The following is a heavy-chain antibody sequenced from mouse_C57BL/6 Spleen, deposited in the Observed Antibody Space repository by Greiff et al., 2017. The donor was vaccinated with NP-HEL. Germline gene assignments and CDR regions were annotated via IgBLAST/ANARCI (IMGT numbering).Heavy chain of an antibody. CDR3: ARYALYDGYYLDY. CDR2: INPNNGGT. CDR1: GYTFTDYN. J-gene: IGHJ2*01. Sequence: EVKLVESGPELVKPGASVKIPCKASGYTFTDYNMDWVKQSHGKSLEWIGDINPNNGGTIYNQKFKGKATLTVDKSSSTAYMELRSLTSEDTAVYYCARYALYDGYYLDYWGQGTTLTVSS. V-gene: IGHV1-18*01. D-gene: IGHD2-3*01.